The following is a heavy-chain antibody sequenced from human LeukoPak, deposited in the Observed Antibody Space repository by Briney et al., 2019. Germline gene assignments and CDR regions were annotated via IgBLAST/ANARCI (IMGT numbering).Heavy chain of an antibody. D-gene: IGHD6-19*01. CDR1: GFTFSGSA. V-gene: IGHV3-73*01. CDR3: TRRLESGIWDFDY. J-gene: IGHJ4*02. CDR2: IRNKDNSYAT. Sequence: PGGSLRLSCAASGFTFSGSAMNWVRQASGQGLEWVGRIRNKDNSYATAYAASVKGRFTISRDDSGNMAYLQMNSLKTEDTAVYYCTRRLESGIWDFDYWGQGARVTVSS.